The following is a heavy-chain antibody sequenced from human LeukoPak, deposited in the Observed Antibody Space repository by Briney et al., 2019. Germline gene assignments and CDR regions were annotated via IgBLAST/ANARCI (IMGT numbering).Heavy chain of an antibody. CDR2: INWNGGST. Sequence: PGGSLRLSCAASGFTFDDYGMSWVRQAPGKGLEWVSGINWNGGSTGYADSVKGRFTISRDNSKNSLYLQMNSLRTEDTALYYCAKGYAERYDYGDYALAGAFDIWGQGTMVTVSS. J-gene: IGHJ3*02. CDR1: GFTFDDYG. V-gene: IGHV3-20*04. D-gene: IGHD4-17*01. CDR3: AKGYAERYDYGDYALAGAFDI.